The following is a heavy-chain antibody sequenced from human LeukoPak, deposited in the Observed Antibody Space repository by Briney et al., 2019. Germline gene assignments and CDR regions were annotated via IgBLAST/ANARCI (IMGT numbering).Heavy chain of an antibody. J-gene: IGHJ6*02. CDR2: INPSGGST. V-gene: IGHV1-46*01. D-gene: IGHD3-10*01. CDR1: GYTFTSYY. CDR3: AGDNRYYYGSGSYYYYYGMDV. Sequence: ASVKVFCKASGYTFTSYYMHWVRQAPGQGLEWMGIINPSGGSTSYAQKFQGRVTMTRDTSTSTVYMELSSLRSEDTAVYYCAGDNRYYYGSGSYYYYYGMDVWGQGTTVTVSS.